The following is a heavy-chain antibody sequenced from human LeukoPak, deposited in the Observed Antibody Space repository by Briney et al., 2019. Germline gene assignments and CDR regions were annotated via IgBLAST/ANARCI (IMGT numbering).Heavy chain of an antibody. J-gene: IGHJ4*02. CDR2: IYYSGST. V-gene: IGHV4-39*07. CDR1: GGSISSSSYY. CDR3: ARFRTDDSSGYYGGYFDS. D-gene: IGHD3-22*01. Sequence: SETLSLTCTVSGGSISSSSYYWGWIRQPPGKGLEWIGNIYYSGSTYYNPSLKSRLTISVDTSKNQFSLRLSSVTAADTAVYYCARFRTDDSSGYYGGYFDSWGQGALVTVSS.